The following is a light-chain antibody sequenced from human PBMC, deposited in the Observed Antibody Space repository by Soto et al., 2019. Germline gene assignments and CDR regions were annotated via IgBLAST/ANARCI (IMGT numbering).Light chain of an antibody. CDR1: ESVSSH. V-gene: IGKV3-11*01. CDR3: QQRSNWPIT. CDR2: DAS. J-gene: IGKJ5*01. Sequence: EIVMTQSPATLSASPGQRATISCRASESVSSHLAWYQQKPGQAPRRLIYDASNRATGIPARFSGSGSGTDFTLTISSLEPEDFAVYYCQQRSNWPITFGQGTRLEIK.